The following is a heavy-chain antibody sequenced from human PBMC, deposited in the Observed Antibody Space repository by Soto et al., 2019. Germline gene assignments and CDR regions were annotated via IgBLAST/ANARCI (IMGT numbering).Heavy chain of an antibody. D-gene: IGHD3-10*01. CDR1: GFTFSSYG. J-gene: IGHJ4*02. CDR2: ISYDGSLQ. Sequence: QAQLVESGGGVVQPGRSLRLSCAASGFTFSSYGMHWARQAPGTGLEWVAVISYDGSLQHYADSVQGRFTISRDNSKNMLILQMNSLRAEYPAVYYCATDRGFGHASVPYSWGPGTLVSVSS. CDR3: ATDRGFGHASVPYS. V-gene: IGHV3-30*03.